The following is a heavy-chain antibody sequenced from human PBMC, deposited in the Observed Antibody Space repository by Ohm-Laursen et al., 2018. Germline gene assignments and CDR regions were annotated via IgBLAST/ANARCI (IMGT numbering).Heavy chain of an antibody. CDR3: ARDLSGLDY. CDR2: IDASGGTI. D-gene: IGHD3-10*01. Sequence: SLRLSCTASGFTFRTYSMNWVRQSPGKGLEWLSYIDASGGTIYYADSVKSRFTISRDNAKNSLFLQMNSLRAEDTAMYYCARDLSGLDYWGQGTLVTVSS. CDR1: GFTFRTYS. J-gene: IGHJ4*02. V-gene: IGHV3-48*04.